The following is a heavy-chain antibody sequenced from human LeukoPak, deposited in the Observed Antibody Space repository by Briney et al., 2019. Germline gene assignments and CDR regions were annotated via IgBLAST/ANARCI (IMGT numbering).Heavy chain of an antibody. D-gene: IGHD3-10*01. CDR2: INHSGST. V-gene: IGHV4-34*03. CDR1: GGSFSGYY. J-gene: IGHJ4*02. CDR3: RGVRFGELFDY. Sequence: SETLSLTCAVYGGSFSGYYWSWIRQPPGKGLEWIGEINHSGSTNYNPSLKSRVTMSVDTSKNQFSLQLSSVTAADTAVYYCRGVRFGELFDYWGQGTLVTVSS.